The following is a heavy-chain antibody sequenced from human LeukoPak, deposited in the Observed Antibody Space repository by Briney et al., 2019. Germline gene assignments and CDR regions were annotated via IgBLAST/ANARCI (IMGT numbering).Heavy chain of an antibody. J-gene: IGHJ4*02. D-gene: IGHD4-17*01. CDR1: GGSISSYY. CDR3: ARGGDYGDYVDY. Sequence: SETLSLTCTVSGGSISSYYWSWIRQPAGKGLEWIGRTYTSGSTNYNPSLKSRVTMSVDTSKNQFSLKLSSVTAADTAVYYCARGGDYGDYVDYWGQGTLVTVSS. CDR2: TYTSGST. V-gene: IGHV4-4*07.